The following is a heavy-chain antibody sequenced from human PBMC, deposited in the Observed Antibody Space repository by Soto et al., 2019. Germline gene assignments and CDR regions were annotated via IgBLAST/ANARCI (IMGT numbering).Heavy chain of an antibody. CDR3: ALYGGKSRGLAFGI. D-gene: IGHD2-2*02. CDR1: GYTFTSYG. J-gene: IGHJ3*02. V-gene: IGHV1-18*01. Sequence: QVQLVQSGAEVKKPWASVKVSCKASGYTFTSYGISWVRQSPGQGLEWMGWISAYNGNTNDAQKVQGRVPMPTDTSTSTAAVELRGLRSDDTTVYYCALYGGKSRGLAFGIWGQGTMVTVSS. CDR2: ISAYNGNT.